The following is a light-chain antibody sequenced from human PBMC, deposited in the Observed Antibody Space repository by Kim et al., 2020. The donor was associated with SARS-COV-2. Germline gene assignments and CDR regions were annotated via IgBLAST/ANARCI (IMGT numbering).Light chain of an antibody. V-gene: IGLV3-1*01. J-gene: IGLJ3*02. Sequence: SYELTQPPSVSVSPGQTASIPCSGDKLGDKYACWYQQKPGQSPVLVIYQDSKRPSGIPERFSGSNSGNTATLTISGTQAMDEADYYCQAWDSSTRVFGGGTQLTVL. CDR3: QAWDSSTRV. CDR2: QDS. CDR1: KLGDKY.